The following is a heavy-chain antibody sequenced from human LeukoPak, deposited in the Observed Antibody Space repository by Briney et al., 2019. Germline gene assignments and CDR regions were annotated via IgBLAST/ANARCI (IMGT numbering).Heavy chain of an antibody. J-gene: IGHJ4*02. CDR1: GFTFSDHY. CDR3: ANLPRY. Sequence: GGSLRLSCAASGFTFSDHYMDWVRQAPGKGLEWVGRTRNKANSYTAEYAASVKGRFTISRDDSKNSLYLQMNSLKTEDTAVYYCANLPRYWGQGTLVTVSS. CDR2: TRNKANSYTA. V-gene: IGHV3-72*01. D-gene: IGHD1-14*01.